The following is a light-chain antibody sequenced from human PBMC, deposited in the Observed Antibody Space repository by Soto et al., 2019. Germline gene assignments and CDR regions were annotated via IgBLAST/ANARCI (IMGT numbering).Light chain of an antibody. V-gene: IGLV3-1*01. CDR3: QAWDSRTYV. Sequence: SYELTQPPSVSVSPGQTASITCSGDKLGDKYACWYQQQPGQSPVVVIYQDSKRPSGIPERFSGSNSGNTATLTISGTQAMDEADYYCQAWDSRTYVFGTGTKLTVL. CDR2: QDS. J-gene: IGLJ1*01. CDR1: KLGDKY.